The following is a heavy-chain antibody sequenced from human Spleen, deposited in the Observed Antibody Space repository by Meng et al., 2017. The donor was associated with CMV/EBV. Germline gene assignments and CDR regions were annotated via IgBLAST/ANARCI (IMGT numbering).Heavy chain of an antibody. CDR3: VKDAGYCSGTNCYPIDH. Sequence: GGSLRLSCVVSGFALGSYGMHWVRQAPGKGPEWVAFIRHDGTYTYYADSVTGRFTISRDNSKNTLYLIMRSLRAEDTAVYYCVKDAGYCSGTNCYPIDHWGQGTLVTVSS. CDR2: IRHDGTYT. J-gene: IGHJ5*02. D-gene: IGHD2-2*01. CDR1: GFALGSYG. V-gene: IGHV3-30*02.